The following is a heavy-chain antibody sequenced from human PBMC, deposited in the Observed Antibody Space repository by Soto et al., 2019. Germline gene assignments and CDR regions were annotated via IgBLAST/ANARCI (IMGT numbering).Heavy chain of an antibody. V-gene: IGHV3-30-3*01. CDR1: GFTFSDYT. CDR3: ARDRKTYYDFWSGYMTGY. D-gene: IGHD3-3*01. CDR2: ISSDGSNK. Sequence: HPGGSLRLSCAASGFTFSDYTINWVRQAPGKGLEWVAFISSDGSNKYCADSVKGRFTISRDNSKNTLYLQVNSLRAEDTAVYYCARDRKTYYDFWSGYMTGYWGQGTLVTVSS. J-gene: IGHJ4*02.